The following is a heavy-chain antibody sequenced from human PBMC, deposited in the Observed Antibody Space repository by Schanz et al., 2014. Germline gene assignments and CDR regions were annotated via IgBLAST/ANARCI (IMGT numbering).Heavy chain of an antibody. CDR3: ATLDYDDSVS. Sequence: QVQLVQSGAEVRKPGASVKVSCKASGYTFISYGISWVRQAPGQGLEWLGWISGYTGDTKYAQKFQGRVTITADKSTTTAYMELNSLNSDDTAVYYCATLDYDDSVSWGQGTLDTVSS. CDR1: GYTFISYG. CDR2: ISGYTGDT. J-gene: IGHJ5*02. D-gene: IGHD4-17*01. V-gene: IGHV1-18*01.